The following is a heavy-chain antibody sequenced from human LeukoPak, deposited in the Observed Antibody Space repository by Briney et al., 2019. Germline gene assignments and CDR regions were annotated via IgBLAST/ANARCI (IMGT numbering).Heavy chain of an antibody. CDR2: ISGSGGST. D-gene: IGHD6-19*01. Sequence: GGSLRLSCAASGFTFSSYAMSWVRQAPGKGLEWVSAISGSGGSTYYADSVKGRFTISRDNSKNTLYLQMNSLRAEDTAVYYCAKDGSGWYLFSAGYSDYWGQRTLVTVSS. CDR1: GFTFSSYA. CDR3: AKDGSGWYLFSAGYSDY. J-gene: IGHJ4*02. V-gene: IGHV3-23*01.